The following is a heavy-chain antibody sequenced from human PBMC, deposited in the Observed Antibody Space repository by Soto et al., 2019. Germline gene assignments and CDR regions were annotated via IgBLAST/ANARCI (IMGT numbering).Heavy chain of an antibody. CDR3: GSPTTVTRADGAFDY. J-gene: IGHJ3*01. D-gene: IGHD4-17*01. CDR1: GYSFTSYW. Sequence: GESLKISCKGSGYSFTSYWIGWVRQMPGKGLEWMGIIYPGDSDTRYSPSFQGQVTISADKSISTAYLQWSSLKASDTALYYCGSPTTVTRADGAFDYWGQGTMVTVSS. CDR2: IYPGDSDT. V-gene: IGHV5-51*01.